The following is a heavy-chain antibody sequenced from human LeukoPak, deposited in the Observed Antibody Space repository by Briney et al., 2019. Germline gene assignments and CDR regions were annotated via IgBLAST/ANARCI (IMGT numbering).Heavy chain of an antibody. CDR2: IYYSGST. Sequence: SETLSLTCTVSGGSISSGGYYWSWIRQHPGKGLEWIGYIYYSGSTYYNPSLKSRVTISVDTSKNQFSLKLSSVTAADTAVYYCARGPLSEFDPWGQGTLVTVSS. J-gene: IGHJ5*02. CDR3: ARGPLSEFDP. CDR1: GGSISSGGYY. D-gene: IGHD1-26*01. V-gene: IGHV4-31*03.